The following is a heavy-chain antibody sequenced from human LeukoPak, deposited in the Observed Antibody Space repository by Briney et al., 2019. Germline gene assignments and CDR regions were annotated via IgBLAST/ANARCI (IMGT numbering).Heavy chain of an antibody. CDR1: GYSFTSYW. D-gene: IGHD3-10*01. Sequence: GESLKISCKGSGYSFTSYWIGWVRQMPGKGLEWMGIIYPGDSDTRYSPSFQGQVTISADKSISTAYLQWSSLKASDTAMYYCARLFSRVRGEGYYYMDVWGKGTTVTISS. CDR2: IYPGDSDT. J-gene: IGHJ6*03. V-gene: IGHV5-51*01. CDR3: ARLFSRVRGEGYYYMDV.